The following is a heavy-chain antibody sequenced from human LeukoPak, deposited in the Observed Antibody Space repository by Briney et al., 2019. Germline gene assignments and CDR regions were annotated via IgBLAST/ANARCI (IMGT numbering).Heavy chain of an antibody. V-gene: IGHV3-48*03. J-gene: IGHJ4*02. Sequence: GGSLRLSCAVSGFTFSSYEMNWVRQAPGKGLGWVSYISGSGSSTYYADSVKGRFTISRDNAKNSLYLQMNSLRAEDTATYYCARLYSSSSGLRASDYWGQGTLVTVSS. CDR2: ISGSGSST. CDR1: GFTFSSYE. D-gene: IGHD6-6*01. CDR3: ARLYSSSSGLRASDY.